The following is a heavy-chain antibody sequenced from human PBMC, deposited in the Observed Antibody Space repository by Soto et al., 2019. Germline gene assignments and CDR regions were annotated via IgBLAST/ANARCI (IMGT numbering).Heavy chain of an antibody. CDR1: GFTFSSYA. J-gene: IGHJ3*02. V-gene: IGHV3-30-3*01. D-gene: IGHD6-19*01. Sequence: PGGSLGLSCAASGFTFSSYAMHWVRQAPGKGLEWVAVISYDGSNKYYADSVKGRFTISRDNSKNTLYLQMNSLRAEDTAVYYCARAGIAVGSILRSHDAFDIWGQGTMVTXSS. CDR3: ARAGIAVGSILRSHDAFDI. CDR2: ISYDGSNK.